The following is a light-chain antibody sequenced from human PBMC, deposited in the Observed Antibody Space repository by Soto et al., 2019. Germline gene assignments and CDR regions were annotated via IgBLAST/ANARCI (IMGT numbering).Light chain of an antibody. Sequence: IQLTQSPSSLSASVGDRVTISCRASQGIANFLAWYQQKPGKAPKLLIYGASTLHSGVPSRFSGSGSGTDVTITISSLQPEVFGNYYGQQHNSFPIPFGPGTKVDIK. J-gene: IGKJ3*01. CDR1: QGIANF. CDR3: QQHNSFPIP. CDR2: GAS. V-gene: IGKV1-9*01.